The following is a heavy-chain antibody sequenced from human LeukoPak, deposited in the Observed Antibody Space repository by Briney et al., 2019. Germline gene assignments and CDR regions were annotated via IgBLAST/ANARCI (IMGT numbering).Heavy chain of an antibody. V-gene: IGHV3-74*01. CDR1: GFTFSSYW. D-gene: IGHD6-19*01. CDR3: ARINIPVAGIGGGDY. Sequence: PGGSLRLSCAASGFTFSSYWMHWVRQAPGKGLVWVSRINGDGSSTSYADSVKGRFTISRDNAKNTLYLQMNSLRAEDTAVYYFARINIPVAGIGGGDYWGQGTLVTVSS. CDR2: INGDGSST. J-gene: IGHJ4*02.